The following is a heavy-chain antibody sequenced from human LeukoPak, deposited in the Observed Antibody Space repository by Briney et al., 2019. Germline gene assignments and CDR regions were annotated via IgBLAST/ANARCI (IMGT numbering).Heavy chain of an antibody. CDR3: ASSDGQPPRFDSSYDVFDY. Sequence: SETLSLTCTVSGGSISSYYWSWIRQPPGKGLEWIGYIYYSGSTNYKPPLKSRVTISVDTSKNQFSLKLSSVTAADTALYFCASSDGQPPRFDSSYDVFDYWGQGTLVTVSS. CDR2: IYYSGST. J-gene: IGHJ4*02. D-gene: IGHD5-12*01. V-gene: IGHV4-59*12. CDR1: GGSISSYY.